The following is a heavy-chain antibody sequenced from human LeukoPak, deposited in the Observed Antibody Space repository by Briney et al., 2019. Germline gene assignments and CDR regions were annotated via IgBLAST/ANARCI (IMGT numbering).Heavy chain of an antibody. CDR1: GFTFSSYG. V-gene: IGHV3-30*03. J-gene: IGHJ6*02. CDR2: ISYDGSNK. D-gene: IGHD4-17*01. CDR3: ARHYGDSYYYGMDV. Sequence: GRSQRLSCAASGFTFSSYGMHWVRQAPGKGLEWVAVISYDGSNKYYADSVKGRFTISRDNSKNTLYLQMNSLRAEDTAVYYCARHYGDSYYYGMDVWGQGTTVTVSS.